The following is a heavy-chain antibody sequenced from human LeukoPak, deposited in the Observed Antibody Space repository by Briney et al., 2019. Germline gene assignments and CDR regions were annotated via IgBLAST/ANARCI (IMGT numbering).Heavy chain of an antibody. CDR1: DDSITMYY. V-gene: IGHV4-59*12. CDR3: ARDQVIAGILTGYYKRDAFDI. Sequence: NPSETLSLTCSVSDDSITMYYWTWIRQPPGKGLEWIGYVDHTGSTNFNPSLNGRVSISRDTTKNLFSLKLSSVTAADTAVYYCARDQVIAGILTGYYKRDAFDIWGQGTMVTVSS. D-gene: IGHD3-9*01. CDR2: VDHTGST. J-gene: IGHJ3*02.